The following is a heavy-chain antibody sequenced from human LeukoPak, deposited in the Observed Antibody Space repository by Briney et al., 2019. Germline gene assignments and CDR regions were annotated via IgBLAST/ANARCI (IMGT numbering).Heavy chain of an antibody. CDR2: INHSGST. V-gene: IGHV4-34*01. Sequence: KPSETLSLTCAVYGGSFSGYYWSWIRQPPGKGLEWIGEINHSGSTNYNPSLKSRVTISVDTSKNQFSLKLSSVTAADTAVYYCARASLPAANTNFDYWGQGTLVTVSS. CDR1: GGSFSGYY. J-gene: IGHJ4*02. CDR3: ARASLPAANTNFDY. D-gene: IGHD2-2*01.